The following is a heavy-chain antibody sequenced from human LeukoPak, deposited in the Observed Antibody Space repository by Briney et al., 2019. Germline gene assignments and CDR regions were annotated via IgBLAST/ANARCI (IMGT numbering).Heavy chain of an antibody. D-gene: IGHD3-10*01. CDR2: IYYSGST. CDR3: AGGNGSGSFHLYY. Sequence: AETLSLTCTVSGGSISSSSYYWGWIRQPPGKGLEWIGSIYYSGSTYYNPPLKSRVTISVDTSKNQFSLKLSSVTAADTAVYYCAGGNGSGSFHLYYWGQGTLVTVSS. CDR1: GGSISSSSYY. V-gene: IGHV4-39*01. J-gene: IGHJ4*02.